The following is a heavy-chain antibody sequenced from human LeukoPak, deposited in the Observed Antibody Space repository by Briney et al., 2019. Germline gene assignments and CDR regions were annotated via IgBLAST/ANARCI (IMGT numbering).Heavy chain of an antibody. CDR1: ADSVSSNSAA. V-gene: IGHV6-1*01. CDR3: ARDPLVGSSWYGWFDP. J-gene: IGHJ5*02. Sequence: SQTLSLTCAISADSVSSNSAAWNWIRQSPSRGLEWLGRAYYRSKWYNDYAVSVKSRITINPDTSKNQFSLQLNSVTPEDTAVYYCARDPLVGSSWYGWFDPWGQGTLVTVSS. D-gene: IGHD6-13*01. CDR2: AYYRSKWYN.